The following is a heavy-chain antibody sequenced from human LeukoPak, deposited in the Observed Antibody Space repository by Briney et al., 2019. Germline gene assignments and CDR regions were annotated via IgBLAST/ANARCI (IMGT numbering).Heavy chain of an antibody. V-gene: IGHV3-11*04. J-gene: IGHJ4*02. CDR1: GFTFSDYY. CDR2: ISSSGSTI. D-gene: IGHD6-6*01. Sequence: GGSLRLSCAASGFTFSDYYMSWIRQAPGKGLEGVSYISSSGSTIYYADSVKGRFTISRDNAKNSLYLQMNSLRAEDTAVYYCARLSIASPSTFDYWGQGTLVTVSS. CDR3: ARLSIASPSTFDY.